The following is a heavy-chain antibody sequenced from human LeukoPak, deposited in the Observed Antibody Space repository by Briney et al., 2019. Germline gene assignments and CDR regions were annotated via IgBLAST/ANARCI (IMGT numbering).Heavy chain of an antibody. D-gene: IGHD3-22*01. CDR1: GGTFSSYA. CDR2: IIPTFGTA. CDR3: AKGGYYPVSYYYYMDV. J-gene: IGHJ6*03. Sequence: ASVKVSCKASGGTFSSYAIGGLRQAPGQGLEWMGGIIPTFGTANYAQKFQGRVTITTHESTSTAYMELSSLRSEDTAVYYCAKGGYYPVSYYYYMDVWGKGTTVTVSS. V-gene: IGHV1-69*05.